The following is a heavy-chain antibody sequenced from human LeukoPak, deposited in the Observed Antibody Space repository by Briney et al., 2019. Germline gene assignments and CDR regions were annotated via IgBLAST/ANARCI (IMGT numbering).Heavy chain of an antibody. D-gene: IGHD2-2*01. CDR2: ISGSGGST. Sequence: GGSLRLSCAASGFTFSSYAMSWVRQAPGEGLEWVSAISGSGGSTYYADSVKGRFTISRDNAKNSLYLQMNSLRAEDTAVYYCARDGADCSSTSCFSGWFDPWGQGTLVTVSS. CDR1: GFTFSSYA. J-gene: IGHJ5*02. V-gene: IGHV3-23*01. CDR3: ARDGADCSSTSCFSGWFDP.